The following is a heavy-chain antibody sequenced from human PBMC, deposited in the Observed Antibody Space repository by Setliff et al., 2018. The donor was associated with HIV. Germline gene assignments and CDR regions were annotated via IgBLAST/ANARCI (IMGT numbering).Heavy chain of an antibody. CDR3: ASGREAVAGALHFDY. J-gene: IGHJ4*02. Sequence: SETLSLTCAVYGGSFSGYYWSWIRQPPGKGLEWIGYIYYSGSTNYNPSLKSRVTISVDTSKNQFSLKLNSVTAADTAVYYCASGREAVAGALHFDYWGQGPLVTVSS. D-gene: IGHD6-19*01. V-gene: IGHV4-59*08. CDR1: GGSFSGYY. CDR2: IYYSGST.